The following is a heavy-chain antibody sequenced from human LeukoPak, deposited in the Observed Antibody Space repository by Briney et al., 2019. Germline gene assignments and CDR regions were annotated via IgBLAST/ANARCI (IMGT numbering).Heavy chain of an antibody. V-gene: IGHV4-59*01. CDR2: IYYSGST. CDR3: ARVTGYMVEAFLDY. CDR1: GGSISSYY. Sequence: SETLSLTCTVSGGSISSYYWSWIRQPPAKGLEGIGYIYYSGSTNYNPSLKSRVTISVDTSKNQFSLRLSSVTAADTAVYYCARVTGYMVEAFLDYWGQGTLVTVSS. D-gene: IGHD6-13*01. J-gene: IGHJ4*02.